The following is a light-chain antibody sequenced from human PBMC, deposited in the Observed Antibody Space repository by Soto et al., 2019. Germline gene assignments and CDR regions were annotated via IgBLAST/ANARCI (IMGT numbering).Light chain of an antibody. J-gene: IGKJ5*01. V-gene: IGKV3-15*01. Sequence: EIVMTQSPATLSVSPGERATLSCRASQSFSSNLAWYQQKPGQAPRLLIYGASTRATGVPARFSGSGSGTEFTLTISSLHSEDFAVYYCQQYNNWPRTFGQGTRLEIK. CDR1: QSFSSN. CDR2: GAS. CDR3: QQYNNWPRT.